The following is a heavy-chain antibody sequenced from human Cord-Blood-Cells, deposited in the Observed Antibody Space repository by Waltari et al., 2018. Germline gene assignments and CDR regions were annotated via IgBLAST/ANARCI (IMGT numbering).Heavy chain of an antibody. CDR1: GYSISSGYY. CDR3: ARVVYGITGIFDY. Sequence: QVQLQESGPGLVKPSETLSLTCAVSGYSISSGYYWGWIRQPPGKGLEWIGSIYHSGSTYYTPSLKSRVTISVDTSKNQFSLKLSSVTAADTAVYYCARVVYGITGIFDYWGQGTLVTVSS. CDR2: IYHSGST. J-gene: IGHJ4*02. V-gene: IGHV4-38-2*01. D-gene: IGHD1-20*01.